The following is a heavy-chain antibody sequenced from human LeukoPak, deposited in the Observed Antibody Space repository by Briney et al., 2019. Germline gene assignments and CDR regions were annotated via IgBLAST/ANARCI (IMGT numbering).Heavy chain of an antibody. J-gene: IGHJ2*01. CDR1: GYTFTAYY. D-gene: IGHD1-1*01. Sequence: ASVKVSCKASGYTFTAYYIHWVRQAPGQGLEWMGWINPKRGDAKYAQKFQGGVTMTRDTSISTAYMELSTLKSDDTAVYYCARDSGLPGTYWYVDLWGRGTLVTVSS. CDR3: ARDSGLPGTYWYVDL. CDR2: INPKRGDA. V-gene: IGHV1-2*02.